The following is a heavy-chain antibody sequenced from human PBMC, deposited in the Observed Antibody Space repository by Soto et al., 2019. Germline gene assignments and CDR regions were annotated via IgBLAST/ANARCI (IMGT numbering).Heavy chain of an antibody. CDR2: ISAYNGNT. V-gene: IGHV1-18*01. J-gene: IGHJ3*02. CDR3: ARAGQGEYDSSDAFDR. D-gene: IGHD3-22*01. CDR1: GYTFTIYG. Sequence: ASVKVSCKASGYTFTIYGISWVLQAPGQGLEWMGWISAYNGNTNYAQKLQGRVTMTTDTSTSTAYMELRSLRSDDTAVYYCARAGQGEYDSSDAFDRWGQGKMVTV.